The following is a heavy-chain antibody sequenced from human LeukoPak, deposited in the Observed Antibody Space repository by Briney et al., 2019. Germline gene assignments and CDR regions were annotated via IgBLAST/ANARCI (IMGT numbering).Heavy chain of an antibody. CDR2: IYYSGST. CDR3: ARDGYNWNSGFDC. J-gene: IGHJ5*01. CDR1: GGSISSGGYY. Sequence: PSETLSLTCTVSGGSISSGGYYWSWIRQHPGKGLEWIGYIYYSGSTYYNPSLKSRVTISVDTSKNQFSLKLSSVTAADTAVYYCARDGYNWNSGFDCWGQGTLVTVSS. V-gene: IGHV4-31*03. D-gene: IGHD1-7*01.